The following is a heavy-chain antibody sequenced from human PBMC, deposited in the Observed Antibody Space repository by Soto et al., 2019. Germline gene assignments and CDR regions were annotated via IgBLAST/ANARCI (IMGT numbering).Heavy chain of an antibody. D-gene: IGHD6-6*01. CDR1: GFTVSSNY. V-gene: IGHV3-53*01. J-gene: IGHJ4*02. CDR3: ARDFESSSSALDY. CDR2: IYSGGST. Sequence: GGSLRLSCAASGFTVSSNYMSWVRQAPGKGLEWVSVIYSGGSTYYADSVEGRFTISRDNSKNTLYLQMNSLRAEDTAVYYCARDFESSSSALDYWGQGTLVTVSS.